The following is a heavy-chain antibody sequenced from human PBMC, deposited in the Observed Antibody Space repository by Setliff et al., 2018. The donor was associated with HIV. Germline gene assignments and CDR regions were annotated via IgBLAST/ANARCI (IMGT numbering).Heavy chain of an antibody. CDR1: GDSMSSGSYF. CDR2: IYYTGFA. V-gene: IGHV4-39*02. CDR3: AREGRGDPAVATTRIDY. Sequence: SETLSLTCSVSGDSMSSGSYFWGWIRQAPGKGLEWIGNIYYTGFAYYNPSLKSRVTISLDTSKTHFYLNLTSVTDADTAVYFCAREGRGDPAVATTRIDYWGQGKLVTVS. J-gene: IGHJ4*02. D-gene: IGHD1-1*01.